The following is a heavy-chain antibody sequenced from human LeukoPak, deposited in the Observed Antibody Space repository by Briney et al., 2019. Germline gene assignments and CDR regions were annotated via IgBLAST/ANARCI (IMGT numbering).Heavy chain of an antibody. CDR1: GGSISSSSYY. V-gene: IGHV4-39*01. D-gene: IGHD3-10*01. J-gene: IGHJ5*02. Sequence: SETLSLTCSVSGGSISSSSYYWGWIRQPPGKGLEWIGSIYYSGSTYYNPSLKSRVTISVDTSKNQFSLKLNSVTAADTAVYYCARNRYYYGSGNYGVPNWFDPWGQGTLVTVSS. CDR3: ARNRYYYGSGNYGVPNWFDP. CDR2: IYYSGST.